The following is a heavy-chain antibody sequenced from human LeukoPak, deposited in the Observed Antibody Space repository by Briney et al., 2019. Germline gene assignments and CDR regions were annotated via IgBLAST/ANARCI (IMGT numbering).Heavy chain of an antibody. CDR3: ARDHFSSGYFDY. Sequence: SETLSLTCTVSGGSIRSDAWTWIRQPAGKGLEWIGRIYTSGSTNYNPSLKSRVTMSVDTSKNQLSLKLSSVTAADTAVYYCARDHFSSGYFDYWGQGTLVTVSS. D-gene: IGHD3-3*02. CDR2: IYTSGST. V-gene: IGHV4-4*07. CDR1: GGSIRSDA. J-gene: IGHJ4*02.